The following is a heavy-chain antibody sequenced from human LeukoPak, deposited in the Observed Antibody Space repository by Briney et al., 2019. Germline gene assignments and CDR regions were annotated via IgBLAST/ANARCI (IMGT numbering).Heavy chain of an antibody. D-gene: IGHD3-16*01. V-gene: IGHV3-74*01. J-gene: IGHJ5*02. Sequence: GGSLRLSFAASGFTVSSFWINWVRQARGKGLVWVSRVNSDGSSVSYADSVKGRFTISRDNAKNTLYLQMNSLRAEDTAMYYCTREDYDYIWGNYDYGPRFDPWGQGTLVTVSS. CDR1: GFTVSSFW. CDR3: TREDYDYIWGNYDYGPRFDP. CDR2: VNSDGSSV.